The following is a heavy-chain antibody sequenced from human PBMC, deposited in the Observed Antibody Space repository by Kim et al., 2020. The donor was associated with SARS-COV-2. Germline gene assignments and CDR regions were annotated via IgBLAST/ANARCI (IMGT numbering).Heavy chain of an antibody. CDR1: GFTFSTHV. Sequence: GGSLRLSCSASGFTFSTHVMRWVRQAPGKGLEWVASFSPDGPHAYYADSVKGRFTISRDNSKNTLFLQMNSLSAEDTAVYYCAKDLANNWSFDYWGQGSLVTGSS. CDR3: AKDLANNWSFDY. D-gene: IGHD3-3*02. V-gene: IGHV3-30*18. CDR2: FSPDGPHA. J-gene: IGHJ4*02.